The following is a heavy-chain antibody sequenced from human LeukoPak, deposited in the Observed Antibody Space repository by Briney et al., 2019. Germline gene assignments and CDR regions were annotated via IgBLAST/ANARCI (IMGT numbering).Heavy chain of an antibody. CDR1: GFTFSSYW. D-gene: IGHD6-19*01. V-gene: IGHV3-7*01. CDR2: IKHDGSEK. Sequence: GGSLRLSCAASGFTFSSYWMSWVRHAPGKGQEWVANIKHDGSEKYYINSVKDRFTISRDNAKNSLYPQMNSLRAEDTAVYYCRASEEGWLVRGFDYWGEGALVSVSS. J-gene: IGHJ4*02. CDR3: RASEEGWLVRGFDY.